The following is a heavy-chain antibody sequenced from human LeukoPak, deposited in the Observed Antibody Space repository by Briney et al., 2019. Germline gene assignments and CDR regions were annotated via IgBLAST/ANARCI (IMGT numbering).Heavy chain of an antibody. Sequence: GRSLRLSCAASGFTFSSCGMHWARQAPGKGLEWVAVISYDGSNKYYADSVKGRFTISRDNSKNTLYLQMNSLRAEDTAVYYCAKDNTASSPGGDYWGQGTLVTVSS. CDR1: GFTFSSCG. V-gene: IGHV3-30*18. CDR3: AKDNTASSPGGDY. J-gene: IGHJ4*02. D-gene: IGHD2/OR15-2a*01. CDR2: ISYDGSNK.